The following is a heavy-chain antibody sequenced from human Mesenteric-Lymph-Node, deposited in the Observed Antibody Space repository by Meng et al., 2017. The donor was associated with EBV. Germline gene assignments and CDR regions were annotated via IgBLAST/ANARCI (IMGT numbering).Heavy chain of an antibody. CDR1: GVYISSAGYY. Sequence: VEVQEAGPGWGKPAQTLSLTCAVSGVYISSAGYYWSWVRQTPGRGLEWMGYVFYSGSTNYNPSLKSRVTMSVDTSKNQFSLKLNSVTAADTAVYFCARDGSTGWSVGWYFDLWGRGTLVTVSS. V-gene: IGHV4-31*11. CDR3: ARDGSTGWSVGWYFDL. J-gene: IGHJ2*01. CDR2: VFYSGST. D-gene: IGHD6-19*01.